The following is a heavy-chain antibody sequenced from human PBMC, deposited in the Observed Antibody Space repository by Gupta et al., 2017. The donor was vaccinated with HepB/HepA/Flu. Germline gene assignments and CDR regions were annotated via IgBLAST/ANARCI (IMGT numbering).Heavy chain of an antibody. CDR2: ISVGDSV. J-gene: IGHJ4*02. CDR3: ANDVVVTVGVFES. CDR1: GFTFRNYD. Sequence: EVQLLESGGGLVQPGGSLRLSCAASGFTFRNYDLSWVRQAPGKGLEWVATISVGDSVYYADSVKGRFTISRDNSNNILYLQLNNLRAEDTAVYHCANDVVVTVGVFESWGQGTPVTVSS. V-gene: IGHV3-23*01. D-gene: IGHD2-21*02.